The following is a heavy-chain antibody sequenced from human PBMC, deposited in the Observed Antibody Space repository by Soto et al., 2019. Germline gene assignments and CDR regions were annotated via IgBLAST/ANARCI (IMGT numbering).Heavy chain of an antibody. D-gene: IGHD2-2*01. CDR2: INHSGST. CDR1: GGSFSGYY. Sequence: PSETLSLTCAVYGGSFSGYYWSWIRQPPGKGLEWIGEINHSGSTNYNPSLKSRVTISVDTSKNQVSLKLSSVTAADTAVYYCARLLGGFLPYQLPHRFGPLGQGTLVTFSS. J-gene: IGHJ5*02. V-gene: IGHV4-34*01. CDR3: ARLLGGFLPYQLPHRFGP.